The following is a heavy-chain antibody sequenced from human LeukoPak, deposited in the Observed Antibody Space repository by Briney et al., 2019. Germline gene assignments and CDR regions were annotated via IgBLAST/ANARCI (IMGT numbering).Heavy chain of an antibody. D-gene: IGHD6-19*01. CDR2: INHSGST. CDR1: GDSTSSGSYY. J-gene: IGHJ4*02. CDR3: ARQSGWSIKYFDY. V-gene: IGHV4-39*01. Sequence: SQTLSLTCTVSGDSTSSGSYYWSWIRQPPGKGLEWIGEINHSGSTNYNPSLKSRVTISVDTSKNQFSLKLSSVTAADTAVYYCARQSGWSIKYFDYWGQGTLVTVSS.